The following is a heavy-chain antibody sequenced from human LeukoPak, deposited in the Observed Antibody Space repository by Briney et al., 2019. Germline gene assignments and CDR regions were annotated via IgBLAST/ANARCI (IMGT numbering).Heavy chain of an antibody. CDR2: FIPIFGSA. Sequence: ASVKVSCKASGGTFSSFAISWVRQAPGQGLEWMGGFIPIFGSAKYAQKFQGRVTITADESTSTAYMELSSLRSDDTAVYYCARAHAVVLGGALGGMDVWGQGTTVTVSS. V-gene: IGHV1-69*13. CDR3: ARAHAVVLGGALGGMDV. D-gene: IGHD3-10*01. J-gene: IGHJ6*02. CDR1: GGTFSSFA.